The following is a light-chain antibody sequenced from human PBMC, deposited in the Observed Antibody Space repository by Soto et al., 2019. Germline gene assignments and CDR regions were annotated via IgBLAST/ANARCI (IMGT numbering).Light chain of an antibody. J-gene: IGLJ1*01. V-gene: IGLV2-14*01. CDR2: EVT. CDR3: RSYTSSNTLV. Sequence: MRLPDCVCGSRGQSIPISCTRGTSDIGGYNYVSWFQQHPGKAPKLMIYEVTNRPSGVSNRFSGSKSGSTASLTISGLQAEDEADYYRRSYTSSNTLVFGTGTKVTVL. CDR1: TSDIGGYNY.